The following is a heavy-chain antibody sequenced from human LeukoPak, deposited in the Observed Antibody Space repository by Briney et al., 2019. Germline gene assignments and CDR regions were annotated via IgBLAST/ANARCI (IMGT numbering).Heavy chain of an antibody. CDR2: ISSSGSTI. Sequence: GGSLRLSCAASGFTFSSYGMNWVRQAPGKGLEWVSYISSSGSTIYYADSVKGRFTISRDNAKNSLYLQMNSLRAEDTAVYYCARGRELYYYDSSGLHWGQGTLVTVSS. V-gene: IGHV3-48*03. J-gene: IGHJ4*02. D-gene: IGHD3-22*01. CDR3: ARGRELYYYDSSGLH. CDR1: GFTFSSYG.